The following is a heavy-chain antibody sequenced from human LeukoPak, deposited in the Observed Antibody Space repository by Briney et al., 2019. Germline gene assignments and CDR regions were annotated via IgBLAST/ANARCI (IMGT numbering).Heavy chain of an antibody. CDR3: AKPPGLRRLDP. V-gene: IGHV3-23*01. CDR1: GFTFGDYG. J-gene: IGHJ5*02. Sequence: GGSLRLSCTASGFTFGDYGMSWVRQAPGKGLAWVSGINNSGGSTYYADSVKGRFTISRDNSKNTLYLQMNSLRAEDTAVYYCAKPPGLRRLDPWGQGTLVTVSS. CDR2: INNSGGST. D-gene: IGHD5-12*01.